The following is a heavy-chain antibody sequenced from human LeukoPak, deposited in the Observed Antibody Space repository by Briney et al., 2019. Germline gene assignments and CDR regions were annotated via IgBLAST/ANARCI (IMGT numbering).Heavy chain of an antibody. CDR1: GFTFSSYW. J-gene: IGHJ3*02. Sequence: TGGSLRLSCAASGFTFSSYWMSWVRQAPGKGLEWVANIKQDGSEKYYVDSVKGRFTISRDNAKNSLYLQMNSLRAEDTAVYYCAKPMAGTWWDDAFDIWGQGTMVTVSS. CDR3: AKPMAGTWWDDAFDI. CDR2: IKQDGSEK. V-gene: IGHV3-7*03. D-gene: IGHD6-19*01.